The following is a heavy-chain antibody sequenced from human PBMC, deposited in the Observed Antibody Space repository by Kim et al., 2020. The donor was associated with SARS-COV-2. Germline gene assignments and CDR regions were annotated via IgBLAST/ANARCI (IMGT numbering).Heavy chain of an antibody. J-gene: IGHJ4*02. D-gene: IGHD6-13*01. V-gene: IGHV3-64*01. CDR1: GFTFSSYA. CDR3: ARGGIAAAGTMFDY. CDR2: ISSNGGST. Sequence: GGSLRLSCAASGFTFSSYAMHWVRQAPGKGLEYVSAISSNGGSTYYANSVKGRFTISRDNSKNTLYLQMGSLRAEDMAVYYCARGGIAAAGTMFDYWGQGTLVTVSS.